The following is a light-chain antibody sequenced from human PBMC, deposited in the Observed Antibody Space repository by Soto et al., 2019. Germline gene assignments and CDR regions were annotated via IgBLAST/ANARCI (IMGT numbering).Light chain of an antibody. Sequence: DIQLTQSPPFLSASVGDRVTISCRASQGISRYLAWYQQKPGKAPKLLIYAASTLQSGVPSRFSGSGSGTEFTLAISSLQPEDFATYYCQQLNSFPFTFGPGTKVDIK. CDR3: QQLNSFPFT. CDR1: QGISRY. J-gene: IGKJ3*01. V-gene: IGKV1-9*01. CDR2: AAS.